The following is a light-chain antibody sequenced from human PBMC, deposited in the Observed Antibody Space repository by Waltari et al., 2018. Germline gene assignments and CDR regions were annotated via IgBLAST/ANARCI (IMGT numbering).Light chain of an antibody. Sequence: AIHLTQSPSSLSASVGDRITITCRASQGISSALAWYQQKPGESPKFLIYEASSLQSGVPSRFSGSASGTDFTLTITSLQPEDFATYYCQQLHSYPITFGQGTRLEIK. J-gene: IGKJ5*01. CDR1: QGISSA. CDR3: QQLHSYPIT. CDR2: EAS. V-gene: IGKV1-13*02.